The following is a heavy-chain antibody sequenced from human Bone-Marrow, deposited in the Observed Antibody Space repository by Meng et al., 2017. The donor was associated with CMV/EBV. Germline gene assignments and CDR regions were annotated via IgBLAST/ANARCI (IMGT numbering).Heavy chain of an antibody. Sequence: SETLSLTCAVYGGSFSGYYWSWIRQPPGKGLEWIGEINHSGSTNYNPSLKSRVTISVDTSKNQFSLKLSSVTAADTAVYYCAGHIVGATRYWGQGTLVTVSS. V-gene: IGHV4-34*01. J-gene: IGHJ4*02. CDR3: AGHIVGATRY. D-gene: IGHD1-26*01. CDR2: INHSGST. CDR1: GGSFSGYY.